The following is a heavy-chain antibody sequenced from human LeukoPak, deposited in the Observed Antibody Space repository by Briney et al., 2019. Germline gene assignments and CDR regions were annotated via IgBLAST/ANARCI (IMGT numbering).Heavy chain of an antibody. CDR3: ARGWVYFDWLARDDAFDI. Sequence: ASVKVSCKASGYTFTSYDINWVRQATGQGLEWMGWMNPNSGNTGYAQKFQGRVTMTRNTSISTAYMELSSLRSEDTAVYYCARGWVYFDWLARDDAFDIWGQGTMVTVSS. V-gene: IGHV1-8*01. CDR2: MNPNSGNT. CDR1: GYTFTSYD. D-gene: IGHD3-9*01. J-gene: IGHJ3*02.